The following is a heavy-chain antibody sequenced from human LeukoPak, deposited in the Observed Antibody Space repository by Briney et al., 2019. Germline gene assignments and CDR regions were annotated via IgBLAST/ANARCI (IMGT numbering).Heavy chain of an antibody. V-gene: IGHV3-49*04. D-gene: IGHD2-2*02. CDR1: GFTFSSYA. Sequence: GGSLRLSCAASGFTFSSYAMSWVRQAPGKGLEWVGFIRSKAYGGTTEYAASVKGRFTISRDDSKSIAYLQMNSLKTEDTAVYYCTRDHRYCSSTSCYMPWGQGTLVTVSS. J-gene: IGHJ5*02. CDR3: TRDHRYCSSTSCYMP. CDR2: IRSKAYGGTT.